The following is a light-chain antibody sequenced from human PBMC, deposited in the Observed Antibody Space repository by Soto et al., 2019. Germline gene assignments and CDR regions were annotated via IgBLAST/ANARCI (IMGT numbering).Light chain of an antibody. J-gene: IGLJ2*01. Sequence: QSLLTQPASVSASLGQSITISCTVTSNDVGSYNLVSWYQHHPGKAPKLMIYEVSKRPSGVSNRFSGSKSGNTASLTISGLQAEDEADYYCCSYAGSSTLFGGGTKVTVL. CDR3: CSYAGSSTL. CDR2: EVS. V-gene: IGLV2-23*02. CDR1: SNDVGSYNL.